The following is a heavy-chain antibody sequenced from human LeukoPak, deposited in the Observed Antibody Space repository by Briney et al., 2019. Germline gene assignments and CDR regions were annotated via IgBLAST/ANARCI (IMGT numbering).Heavy chain of an antibody. J-gene: IGHJ4*02. CDR1: GGSISSSNYY. V-gene: IGHV4-39*01. CDR2: IYHSGTT. D-gene: IGHD3-10*01. CDR3: ILGGKLDY. Sequence: PSETLSLTCTVSGGSISSSNYYRGWIRQPPGEGLEWIGCIYHSGTTHYNPSLKSRVTISVDTSKNQLSLRLSSVTAADTALYYCILGGKLDYWGQGILVTVSS.